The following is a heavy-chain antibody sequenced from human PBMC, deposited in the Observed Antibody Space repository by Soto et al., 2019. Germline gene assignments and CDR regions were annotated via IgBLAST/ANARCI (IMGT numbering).Heavy chain of an antibody. J-gene: IGHJ4*02. Sequence: GGSLRLSCAASGFTFSSYWMHWVRQAPGKGLAWVSRINTDGSSTTYADSVKGRFTISRDNAKNTLYLQMNSLRAEDTAVYYCASPHLSYGDYLDHWGQGTLVTVSS. D-gene: IGHD4-17*01. CDR1: GFTFSSYW. V-gene: IGHV3-74*01. CDR3: ASPHLSYGDYLDH. CDR2: INTDGSST.